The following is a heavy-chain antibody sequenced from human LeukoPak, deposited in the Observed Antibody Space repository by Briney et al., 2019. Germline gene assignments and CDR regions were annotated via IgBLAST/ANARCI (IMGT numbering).Heavy chain of an antibody. D-gene: IGHD3-22*01. Sequence: ASVKVSCKASGYTFTSYYMHWVRQAPGQGLAWMGIINPICGSTSYAQKFQGRVTMTRDTSTSTVYMELSSLRSEDTAVYYCARERLYYYDSSGYHAPAIWGQGTLVTVSS. V-gene: IGHV1-46*01. CDR2: INPICGST. CDR3: ARERLYYYDSSGYHAPAI. J-gene: IGHJ4*02. CDR1: GYTFTSYY.